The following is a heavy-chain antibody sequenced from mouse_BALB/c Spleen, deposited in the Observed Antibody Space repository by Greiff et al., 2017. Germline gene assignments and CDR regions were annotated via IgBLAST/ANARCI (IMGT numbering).Heavy chain of an antibody. J-gene: IGHJ4*01. D-gene: IGHD2-1*01. CDR3: ARREGNYYAMDY. V-gene: IGHV1-9*01. CDR2: ILPGSGST. Sequence: QVQLQQSGAELMKPGASVKISCKATGYTFSSYWIEWVKQRPGHGLEWIGEILPGSGSTNYNEKFKGKATFTADTSSNTAYMQLSSLTSEDSAVYYCARREGNYYAMDYWGQGTSVTVSS. CDR1: GYTFSSYW.